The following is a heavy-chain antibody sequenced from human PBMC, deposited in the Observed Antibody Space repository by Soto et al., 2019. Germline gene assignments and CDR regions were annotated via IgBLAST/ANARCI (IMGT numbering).Heavy chain of an antibody. V-gene: IGHV3-11*01. J-gene: IGHJ6*02. CDR1: GFTFSDYY. CDR2: ISSSGSTI. CDR3: ARVDGYCSSTSCYRNYYYGMDV. D-gene: IGHD2-2*02. Sequence: GGSLRLSCAASGFTFSDYYMSWIRQAPGKGLEWVSYISSSGSTIYYADSVKGRFTISRDNAKNSLYLQMNSLRAEDTAVYYCARVDGYCSSTSCYRNYYYGMDVWGQGTTVTVSS.